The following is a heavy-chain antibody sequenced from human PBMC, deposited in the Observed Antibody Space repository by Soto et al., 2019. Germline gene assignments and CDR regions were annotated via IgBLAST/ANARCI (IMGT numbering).Heavy chain of an antibody. CDR2: ISSSSSTI. CDR1: GFTFSSYS. Sequence: EVQLVESGGGLVQPGGSLRLSCAACGFTFSSYSMNWVRQAPGKGLEWVSYISSSSSTIYYADSVKGRFTISRDNAKNSLYLQMNSLRDEDTAVYYCARDLDTAMGEGFDYWGQGTLVTVSS. D-gene: IGHD5-18*01. J-gene: IGHJ4*02. V-gene: IGHV3-48*02. CDR3: ARDLDTAMGEGFDY.